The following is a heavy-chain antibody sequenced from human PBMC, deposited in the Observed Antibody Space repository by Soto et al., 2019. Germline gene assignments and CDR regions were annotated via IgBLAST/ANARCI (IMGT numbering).Heavy chain of an antibody. J-gene: IGHJ6*02. CDR2: INSDGSST. D-gene: IGHD3-10*01. V-gene: IGHV3-74*01. CDR1: GFTFSTYW. CDR3: ARDRWGGGRDMDV. Sequence: HPGGSLRLSCAASGFTFSTYWIHWVRQAPGKGLVWVSRINSDGSSTNYADSVKGRFTISRDNAKNTLFLQMNSLRAEDTAVYYCARDRWGGGRDMDVWGQGTTVTVSS.